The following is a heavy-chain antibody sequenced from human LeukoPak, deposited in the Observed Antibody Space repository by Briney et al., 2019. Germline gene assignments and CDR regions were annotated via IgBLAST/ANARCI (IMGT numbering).Heavy chain of an antibody. Sequence: ASVKVSCKPSGYTFTGYYLHWVRQAPGQGLEWMGWINPNTGATIYAEKFQGRVTMTRDTSIDTAYVEMRSLRSDVTAVYYCARDRVGSGWPRPWYFEFWGQGTLITVSS. CDR3: ARDRVGSGWPRPWYFEF. CDR2: INPNTGAT. J-gene: IGHJ4*02. D-gene: IGHD6-19*01. CDR1: GYTFTGYY. V-gene: IGHV1-2*02.